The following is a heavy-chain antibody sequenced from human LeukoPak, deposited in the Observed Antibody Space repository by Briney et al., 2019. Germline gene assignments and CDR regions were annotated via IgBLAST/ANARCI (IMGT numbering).Heavy chain of an antibody. CDR1: GGSISSYY. CDR3: ARGAADIDH. J-gene: IGHJ4*02. Sequence: SETLSLTCTVSGGSISSYYWSWIRQPPGKGLEWIGYIYYSGTTNYNPSLKSRGTISVDTSKNQFSLKVRSVTAADTAVYYCARGAADIDHWGQGTLVTVSS. V-gene: IGHV4-59*01. CDR2: IYYSGTT.